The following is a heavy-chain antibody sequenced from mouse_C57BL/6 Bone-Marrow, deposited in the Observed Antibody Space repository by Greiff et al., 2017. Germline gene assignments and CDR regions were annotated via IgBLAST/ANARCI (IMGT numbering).Heavy chain of an antibody. CDR1: GYTFTSYW. CDR2: IDPSDSYT. D-gene: IGHD2-10*01. V-gene: IGHV1-69*01. J-gene: IGHJ3*01. Sequence: QVQLQQPGAELVMPGASVKLSCKASGYTFTSYWMHWVKQRPGQGLEWIGEIDPSDSYTNYNQKFKGKSTLTVDKSSSTAYMQLSSLTSEDSAVYYCGLEGDSYYGNWGFAYWGQGTLVTVSA. CDR3: GLEGDSYYGNWGFAY.